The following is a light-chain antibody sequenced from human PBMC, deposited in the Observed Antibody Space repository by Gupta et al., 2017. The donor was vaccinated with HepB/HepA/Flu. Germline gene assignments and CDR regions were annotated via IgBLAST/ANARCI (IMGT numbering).Light chain of an antibody. Sequence: SSQLTHDPAVSVALGQTVRITCQGDSLRNCYASWYQQKPGRAPLLVSDGKNNRPSGSPDRFSCATSLDTASSTTTGAQAEEEADDYCNSRDNSGDHRVLFGGGTKVTVL. V-gene: IGLV3-19*01. CDR2: GKN. CDR1: SLRNCY. J-gene: IGLJ2*01. CDR3: NSRDNSGDHRVL.